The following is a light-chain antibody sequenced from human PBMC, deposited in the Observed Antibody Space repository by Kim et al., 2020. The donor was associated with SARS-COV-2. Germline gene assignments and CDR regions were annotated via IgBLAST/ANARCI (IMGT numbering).Light chain of an antibody. V-gene: IGLV1-51*01. Sequence: PGQKVTTSCSGSSSNIGNNYVSWYQQLPGTAPNLRIYDNNKRPSGIPDRFSGSKSGTSATLGITGLQTGDEADYYCGTWDSSLSAVFGGGTQLTVL. J-gene: IGLJ3*02. CDR1: SSNIGNNY. CDR2: DNN. CDR3: GTWDSSLSAV.